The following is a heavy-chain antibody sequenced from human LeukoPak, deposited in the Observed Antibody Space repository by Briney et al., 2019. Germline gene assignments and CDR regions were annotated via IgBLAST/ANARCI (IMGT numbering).Heavy chain of an antibody. CDR2: ISWDGGTT. D-gene: IGHD6-13*01. CDR1: GFSFDDYA. CDR3: TTHPDYSRSIYNMDV. V-gene: IGHV3-43D*04. Sequence: GGCLRLSCAASGFSFDDYAMHWVRQAPGKGLEWVPLISWDGGTTYYADSVKGRFTISRDNSKDSLYLQMNSLRGEDTAFYYCTTHPDYSRSIYNMDVWGKGTPVTVSS. J-gene: IGHJ6*03.